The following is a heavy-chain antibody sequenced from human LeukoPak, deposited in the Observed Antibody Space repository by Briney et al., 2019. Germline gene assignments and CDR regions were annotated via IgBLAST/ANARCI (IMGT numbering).Heavy chain of an antibody. CDR2: ISYGGSDK. D-gene: IGHD3-16*01. J-gene: IGHJ4*02. V-gene: IGHV3-30*18. CDR1: GFTFSSYG. Sequence: PGGSLRLSCAASGFTFSSYGMHWVRQAPGKGLEWVAVISYGGSDKYYADSVKGRFTIARDNSKNTLYLQMNSLRAEDTAVYYCAKDALGGVFLDYWGQGTLVTVSS. CDR3: AKDALGGVFLDY.